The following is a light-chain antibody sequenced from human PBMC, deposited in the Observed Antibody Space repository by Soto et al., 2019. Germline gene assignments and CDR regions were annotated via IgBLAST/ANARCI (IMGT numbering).Light chain of an antibody. V-gene: IGLV2-8*01. CDR2: EVS. CDR1: SSDVGGYNY. J-gene: IGLJ2*01. CDR3: SSYAGSNKVV. Sequence: QSALTQPPSASGSPGQSVTISCTGTSSDVGGYNYVSWYQQHPGKAPKLMIYEVSKRPSGVPDRFSGSKSGNTASLSVSGVQAEDEADYYCSSYAGSNKVVFGGGTKVTVL.